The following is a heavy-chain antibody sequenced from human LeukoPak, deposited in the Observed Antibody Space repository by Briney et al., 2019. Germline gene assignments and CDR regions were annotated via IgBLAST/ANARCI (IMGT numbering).Heavy chain of an antibody. Sequence: SETLSLTCDVNGGSFSDGFFWRWIRQSPGKALEWIGEINHSGSTNYNPSLKSRVTISVDTSKNQFSLKLSSVTAADTAVYYCARRRQYDSSLFWNFDLWGRGTLVTVSS. CDR3: ARRRQYDSSLFWNFDL. CDR1: GGSFSDGFF. V-gene: IGHV4-34*01. J-gene: IGHJ2*01. CDR2: INHSGST. D-gene: IGHD6-6*01.